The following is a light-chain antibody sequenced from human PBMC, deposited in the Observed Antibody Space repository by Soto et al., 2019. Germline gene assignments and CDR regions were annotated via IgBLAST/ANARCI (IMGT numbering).Light chain of an antibody. Sequence: IQLTQSPSSLSASVGDRVTITCRASQGISSYLAWYQQKPGKAPKLLIYAASTLQSGVPSRFSGSGSGTDFTLTISSLQPEDFAVYFCQQYGSSVKTFGQGTKVEIK. CDR2: AAS. V-gene: IGKV1-9*01. J-gene: IGKJ1*01. CDR1: QGISSY. CDR3: QQYGSSVKT.